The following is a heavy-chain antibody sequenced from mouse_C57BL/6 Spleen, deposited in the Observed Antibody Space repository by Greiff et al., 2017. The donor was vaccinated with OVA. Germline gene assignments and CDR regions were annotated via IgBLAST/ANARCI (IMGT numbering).Heavy chain of an antibody. CDR1: GYTFTEYT. CDR3: ARHEEDGYYPYFDY. V-gene: IGHV1-62-2*01. CDR2: FYPGSGSI. D-gene: IGHD2-3*01. Sequence: VKVVESGAELVKPGASVKLSCKASGYTFTEYTIHWVKQRSGQGLEWIGWFYPGSGSIKYNEKFKDKATLTADKSSSTVYMELSRLTSEDSAVYFCARHEEDGYYPYFDYWGQGTTLTVSS. J-gene: IGHJ2*01.